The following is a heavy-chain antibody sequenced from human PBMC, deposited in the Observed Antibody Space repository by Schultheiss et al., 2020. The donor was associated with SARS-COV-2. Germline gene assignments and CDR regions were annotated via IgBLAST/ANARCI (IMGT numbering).Heavy chain of an antibody. Sequence: GGSLRLSCAASGFIFSSYGMHWVRQAPGKGLEWVTVISYHGSNKHYADSVKGRFTISRDNAKNSLYLQMNSLRAEDTAVYYCARDAVVVGSFSFYYYYGMDVWGQGTTVTVSS. CDR1: GFIFSSYG. V-gene: IGHV3-30*12. D-gene: IGHD3-22*01. CDR3: ARDAVVVGSFSFYYYYGMDV. J-gene: IGHJ6*02. CDR2: ISYHGSNK.